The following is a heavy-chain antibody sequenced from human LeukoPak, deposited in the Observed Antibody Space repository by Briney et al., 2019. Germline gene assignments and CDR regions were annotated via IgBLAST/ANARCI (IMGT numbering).Heavy chain of an antibody. Sequence: GGSLRLSCAASGFTFSGYAISWVRQAPGKGLEWVSAISGSGGSTYYADSVKGRFTVSRDNSKNTLYLQMNSLRAEDTAVYYCAKEGHSSGYYYVDYWGQGTLVTVSS. CDR1: GFTFSGYA. V-gene: IGHV3-23*01. D-gene: IGHD3-22*01. CDR2: ISGSGGST. J-gene: IGHJ4*02. CDR3: AKEGHSSGYYYVDY.